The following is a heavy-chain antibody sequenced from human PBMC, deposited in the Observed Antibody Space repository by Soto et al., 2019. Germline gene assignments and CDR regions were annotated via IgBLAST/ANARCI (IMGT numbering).Heavy chain of an antibody. V-gene: IGHV3-43*01. CDR2: ISWDGGSK. CDR3: AKDIELRCLEWSYGMDV. D-gene: IGHD3-3*01. Sequence: EVQLVESGGVVVQPGGSLRLSCAASGFTFDDYTMHWVRQAPGKGLEWVSLISWDGGSKYYADSVKGRFTISRDNSKNTLYLQMNSLRTEDNALYDCAKDIELRCLEWSYGMDVWGQGTTVTVSS. CDR1: GFTFDDYT. J-gene: IGHJ6*02.